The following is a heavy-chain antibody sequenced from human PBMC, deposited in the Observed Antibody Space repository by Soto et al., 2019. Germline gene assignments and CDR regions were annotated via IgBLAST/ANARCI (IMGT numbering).Heavy chain of an antibody. J-gene: IGHJ4*02. CDR1: GFKFSNYA. Sequence: GGSRRLSCAASGFKFSNYAMSWVRQAPGKGLEWVSLISATGGGTYYADSVKGRFTISRDNSHNTLYLQVHSLTAEDTAVYYCAKDRRAGGNSAFYFDFWGQGAQVTVSS. CDR3: AKDRRAGGNSAFYFDF. CDR2: ISATGGGT. D-gene: IGHD3-16*01. V-gene: IGHV3-23*01.